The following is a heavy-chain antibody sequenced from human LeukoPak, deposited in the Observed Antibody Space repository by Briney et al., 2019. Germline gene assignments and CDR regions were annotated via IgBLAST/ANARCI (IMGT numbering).Heavy chain of an antibody. CDR2: IWYDGSNK. V-gene: IGHV3-33*01. CDR3: ARASGHYGDYPFDY. J-gene: IGHJ4*02. CDR1: GLTFSSYG. Sequence: PGRSLRLSCAASGLTFSSYGMHWVRQAPGKGLEWVAVIWYDGSNKYYADSVKGRFTISRDNSKNTLYLQMNSLRAEDTAVYYCARASGHYGDYPFDYWGQGTLVTVSS. D-gene: IGHD4-17*01.